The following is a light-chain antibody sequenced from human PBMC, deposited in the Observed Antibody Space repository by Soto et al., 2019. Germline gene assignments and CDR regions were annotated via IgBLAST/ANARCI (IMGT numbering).Light chain of an antibody. CDR1: RGHSNYA. CDR2: LNRNGSH. CDR3: QTCSTGIVI. J-gene: IGLJ2*01. Sequence: QPVLTQSPSASASLGPSVKLTCTLSRGHSNYAIAWHQQQPEKGPRYLVKLNRNGSHSKGDRIPNRFSGSSSAAERYLTISSLESEVEADYYCQTCSTGIVIFGGGTQLTVL. V-gene: IGLV4-69*01.